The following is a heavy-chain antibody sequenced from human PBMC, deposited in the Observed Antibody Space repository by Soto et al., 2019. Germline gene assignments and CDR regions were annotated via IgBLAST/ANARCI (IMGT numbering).Heavy chain of an antibody. CDR1: GGSISSSNW. CDR2: IYHSGST. Sequence: QVQLQESGPGLVKPSGTLSLTCAVSGGSISSSNWWSWVRQPPGKGLEWIGEIYHSGSTNYNPSLKSRVTLSVDKSKNQFSLKLSSVTAADTAVYYCARDRADYGGNPSGWFDPWGQGTLVTVSS. CDR3: ARDRADYGGNPSGWFDP. J-gene: IGHJ5*02. V-gene: IGHV4-4*02. D-gene: IGHD4-17*01.